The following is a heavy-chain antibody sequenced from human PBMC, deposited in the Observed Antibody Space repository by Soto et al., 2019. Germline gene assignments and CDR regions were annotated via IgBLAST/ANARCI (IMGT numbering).Heavy chain of an antibody. CDR1: GFIFDSDW. V-gene: IGHV3-74*01. D-gene: IGHD2-15*01. CDR3: ARARGGYIDY. CDR2: INTDGSGT. Sequence: GGSLRLSCAASGFIFDSDWMHWVRQAPGQGLVWVSRINTDGSGTSYADSVKGRFTISRDNAKNMVYLQMNSLRVEDTAVYYCARARGGYIDYWGQGTLVTVSS. J-gene: IGHJ4*02.